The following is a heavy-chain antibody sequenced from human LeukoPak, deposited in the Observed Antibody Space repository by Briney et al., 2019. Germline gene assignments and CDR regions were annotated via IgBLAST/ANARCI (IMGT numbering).Heavy chain of an antibody. Sequence: GGSLRLSCAASGFTFSSYGMHWVRQAPGKGLEWVAFIRYDGSNKYYADSVKGRFTISRDNSKNTLYLQMNSLRAEDTAVYYCANDRSQPVPNYFDYWGQGTLFTVSS. CDR1: GFTFSSYG. CDR3: ANDRSQPVPNYFDY. J-gene: IGHJ4*02. CDR2: IRYDGSNK. V-gene: IGHV3-30*02. D-gene: IGHD6-13*01.